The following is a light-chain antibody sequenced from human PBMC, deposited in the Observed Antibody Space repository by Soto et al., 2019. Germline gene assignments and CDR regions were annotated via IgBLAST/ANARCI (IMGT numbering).Light chain of an antibody. Sequence: QSALTQPASVSGSPGQSITISCTGTSSDVGSSNLVSWYQQHPGKAPKLMIHEVSQRPSGVSHRFSGSKSANTASLTISGLQAEDEDDYYCYSNAGGPWVFGGGTKLTVL. CDR1: SSDVGSSNL. CDR3: YSNAGGPWV. J-gene: IGLJ3*02. CDR2: EVS. V-gene: IGLV2-23*02.